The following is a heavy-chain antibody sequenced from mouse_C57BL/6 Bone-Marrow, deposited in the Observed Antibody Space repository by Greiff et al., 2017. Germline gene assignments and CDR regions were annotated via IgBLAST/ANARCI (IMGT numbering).Heavy chain of an antibody. CDR3: ARGDYYGRMFAY. V-gene: IGHV5-6*01. CDR1: GFTFSSYG. J-gene: IGHJ3*01. CDR2: ISSGGSYT. D-gene: IGHD1-1*01. Sequence: EVKLVESGGDLVKPGGSLKLSCAASGFTFSSYGMSWVRQTPDKRLEWVATISSGGSYTYYPDSVKGRFTITRDNAKNTLYLQMSSLKSEDTAIDYCARGDYYGRMFAYWGQGTLVTVSA.